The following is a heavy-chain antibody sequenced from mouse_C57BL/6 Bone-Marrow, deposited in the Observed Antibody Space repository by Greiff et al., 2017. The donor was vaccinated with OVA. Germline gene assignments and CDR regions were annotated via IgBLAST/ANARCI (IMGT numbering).Heavy chain of an antibody. Sequence: VHLVESGGGLVKPGGSLKLSCAASGFTFSSYAMSWVRQTPEKRLEWVATISDGGSYTYYPDNVKGRFTISRDNAKNNLYLQMSHLKSEDTAMYYCARDGAWFAYWGQGTLVTVSA. V-gene: IGHV5-4*01. CDR1: GFTFSSYA. CDR2: ISDGGSYT. J-gene: IGHJ3*01. CDR3: ARDGAWFAY.